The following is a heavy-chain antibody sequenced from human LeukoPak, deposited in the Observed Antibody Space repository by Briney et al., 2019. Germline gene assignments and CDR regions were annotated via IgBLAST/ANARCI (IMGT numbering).Heavy chain of an antibody. V-gene: IGHV4-61*02. J-gene: IGHJ6*03. CDR2: IYTSGST. CDR1: GGSISSGSYY. Sequence: SSETLSLTCTVSGGSISSGSYYWSWIRQPAGKGLEWIGRIYTSGSTNYNPSLKSRVTISVDTSKNQFSLKLSSVTAADTAVYYCASDRGLRPDYYYYYMDVWGKGTTVTVSS. CDR3: ASDRGLRPDYYYYYMDV. D-gene: IGHD4-17*01.